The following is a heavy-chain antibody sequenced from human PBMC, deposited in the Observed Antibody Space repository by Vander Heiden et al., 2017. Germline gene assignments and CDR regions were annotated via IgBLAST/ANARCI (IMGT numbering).Heavy chain of an antibody. J-gene: IGHJ4*02. D-gene: IGHD3-22*01. CDR2: IYYSGST. CDR3: ARDFLYDSSETTR. CDR1: CGSISSGGYY. Sequence: QVQLQESGPGLVKPSQTLSLTCPVSCGSISSGGYYWSWIRQHPGKGLEWIGYIYYSGSTYYNPSLKSRVTISVDTSKNQFSLKLSSVTAADTAVYYCARDFLYDSSETTRWGQGTLVTVSS. V-gene: IGHV4-31*03.